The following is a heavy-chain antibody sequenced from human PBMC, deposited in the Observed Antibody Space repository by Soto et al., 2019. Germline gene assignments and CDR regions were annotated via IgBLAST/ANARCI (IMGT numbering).Heavy chain of an antibody. CDR2: IKSTDTGGST. D-gene: IGHD1-1*01. V-gene: IGHV3-15*01. CDR1: GFTFKDAW. Sequence: EVQLVESGGGLVKPGGSLRLSCAASGFTFKDAWMSWVRQAPGKGLEWVGHIKSTDTGGSTDYAAPVKGRFSFSKDDSEDTLYLQMNSLKIEDTAMYFCTWHLDTRGQGSAVIVSS. J-gene: IGHJ3*01. CDR3: TWHLDT.